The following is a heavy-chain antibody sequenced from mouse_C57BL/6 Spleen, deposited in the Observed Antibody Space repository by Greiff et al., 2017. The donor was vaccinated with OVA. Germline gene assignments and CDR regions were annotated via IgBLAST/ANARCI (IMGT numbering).Heavy chain of an antibody. Sequence: VKLMESGAELVRPGTSVKVSCKASGYAFTNYLIEWVKQRPGQGLEWIGVINPGSGGTNYNEKFKGKATLTADKSSSTAYMQLSSLTSEDSAVYFCAREELGLAYWGQGTLVTVSA. CDR1: GYAFTNYL. J-gene: IGHJ3*01. CDR3: AREELGLAY. V-gene: IGHV1-54*01. D-gene: IGHD4-1*01. CDR2: INPGSGGT.